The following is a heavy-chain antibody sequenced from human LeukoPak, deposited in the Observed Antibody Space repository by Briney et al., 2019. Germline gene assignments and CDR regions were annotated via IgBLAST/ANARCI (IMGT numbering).Heavy chain of an antibody. CDR3: AREEGSYGGRGYYFDY. Sequence: PGGSLRLSCAASGFTVSSNYMSWVRQAPGKGLEWVSVIYSGGSTYYADSVKGRFTISRDNSKNTLYLQMNSLRAEDTAVYYCAREEGSYGGRGYYFDYWGLGTLVTVSS. CDR2: IYSGGST. CDR1: GFTVSSNY. J-gene: IGHJ4*02. V-gene: IGHV3-53*01. D-gene: IGHD4-23*01.